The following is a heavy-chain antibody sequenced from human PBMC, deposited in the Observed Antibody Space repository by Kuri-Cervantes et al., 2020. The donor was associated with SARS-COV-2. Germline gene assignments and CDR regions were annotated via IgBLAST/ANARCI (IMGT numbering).Heavy chain of an antibody. CDR1: GGSFSGYY. Sequence: SETLSLTCAVYGGSFSGYYWTWIRQPPGKGLEWIGEINHSGSTNYNPSLKSRVSVTRDTSNNQFSLKLSSVTAADTAVYYCARDEASRRVAGYYYYYGMDVWGQGTTVTVSS. CDR3: ARDEASRRVAGYYYYYGMDV. CDR2: INHSGST. J-gene: IGHJ6*02. D-gene: IGHD6-19*01. V-gene: IGHV4-34*01.